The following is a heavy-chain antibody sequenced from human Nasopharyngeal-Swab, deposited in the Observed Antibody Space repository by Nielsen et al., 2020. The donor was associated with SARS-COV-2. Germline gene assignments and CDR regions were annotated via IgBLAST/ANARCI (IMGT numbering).Heavy chain of an antibody. CDR1: GGSISSSSYY. CDR2: IYYSGST. D-gene: IGHD6-19*01. CDR3: ARDYKQWLVFDY. V-gene: IGHV4-39*07. J-gene: IGHJ4*02. Sequence: SETLSLTCTVSGGSISSSSYYWGWIRQPPGKELEWIGSIYYSGSTYYNPSLKSRVTISVDTSKNQFSLKLSSVTAADTAVYYCARDYKQWLVFDYWGQGTLVTVSS.